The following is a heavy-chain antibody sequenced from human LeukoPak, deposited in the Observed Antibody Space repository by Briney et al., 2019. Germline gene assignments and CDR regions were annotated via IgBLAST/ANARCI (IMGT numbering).Heavy chain of an antibody. CDR2: ISGSGGST. CDR1: GFTVSSDV. Sequence: LPGGSLRLSCAASGFTVSSDVISWVRQAPGKGLEWVSAISGSGGSTYYADSVKGRFTISRDNSKNTLYLQMNSLRAEDTAVYDCAKDQGASVVGVMDYCGQGTLVTVSS. D-gene: IGHD1-26*01. J-gene: IGHJ4*02. V-gene: IGHV3-23*01. CDR3: AKDQGASVVGVMDY.